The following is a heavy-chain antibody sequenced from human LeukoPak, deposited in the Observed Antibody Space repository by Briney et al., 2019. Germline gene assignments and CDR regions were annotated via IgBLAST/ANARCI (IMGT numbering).Heavy chain of an antibody. CDR2: INHSGST. CDR3: ARATMIVVDY. J-gene: IGHJ4*02. V-gene: IGHV4-34*01. D-gene: IGHD3-22*01. Sequence: PSETLSLTCTVSGGSISSYYWSWIRQPPGKGLEWIGEINHSGSTNYNPSLKSRVTISVDTSKNQFSLKLSSVTAADTAVYYCARATMIVVDYWGQGTLVTVSS. CDR1: GGSISSYY.